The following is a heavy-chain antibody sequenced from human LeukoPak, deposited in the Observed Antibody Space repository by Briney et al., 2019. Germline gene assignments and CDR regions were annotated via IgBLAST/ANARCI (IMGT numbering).Heavy chain of an antibody. D-gene: IGHD3-22*01. CDR2: INHSGST. V-gene: IGHV4-34*01. Sequence: SETLSLTCAVYGGSFSGYYWSWIRQPPGKGLEWIGGINHSGSTNYNPSLKSRVTISVDTSKNQFSLKLSSVTAADTAVYYCARGPYDSSGYRESDFDYWGQGTLVTVSS. J-gene: IGHJ4*02. CDR3: ARGPYDSSGYRESDFDY. CDR1: GGSFSGYY.